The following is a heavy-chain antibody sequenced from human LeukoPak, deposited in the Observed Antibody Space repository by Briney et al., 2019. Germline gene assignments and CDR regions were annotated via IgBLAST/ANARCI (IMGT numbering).Heavy chain of an antibody. CDR2: ISYDGSNK. J-gene: IGHJ4*02. CDR1: GFTFSSYA. CDR3: ARGNYLRYYDSSGYSPWYFDY. Sequence: GRSLRLSCAASGFTFSSYAMHWVRQAPGKGLEWVAVISYDGSNKYYADSVKGRFTISRDNSKNTLYLQMNSLRAEDTAVYYCARGNYLRYYDSSGYSPWYFDYWGQGTLVTVSS. V-gene: IGHV3-30-3*01. D-gene: IGHD3-22*01.